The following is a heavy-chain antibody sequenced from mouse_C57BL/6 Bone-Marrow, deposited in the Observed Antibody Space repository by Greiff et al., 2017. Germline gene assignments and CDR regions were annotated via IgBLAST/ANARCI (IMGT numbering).Heavy chain of an antibody. D-gene: IGHD2-1*01. CDR1: GYTFTSYW. V-gene: IGHV1-5*01. Sequence: VQLQQSGPVLARPGASVKMSCKTSGYTFTSYWMHWVKQRPGQGLEWIGAIYPRNSVTSYNQKFKGKAKLTAVTSASTAYMELSSLTHEDSAVYYCTRVDGIDFYYFDDWGKGTTLTVSS. CDR2: IYPRNSVT. J-gene: IGHJ2*01. CDR3: TRVDGIDFYYFDD.